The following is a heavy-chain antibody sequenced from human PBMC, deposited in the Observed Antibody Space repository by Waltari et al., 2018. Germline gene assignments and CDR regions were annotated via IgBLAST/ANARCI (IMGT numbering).Heavy chain of an antibody. D-gene: IGHD2-2*01. CDR2: ISYDGSNK. Sequence: QVQLVESGGGVVKPGRSLRLSCAAYGFTFSNHAMHWVRQAPGKGLGWVAVISYDGSNKYYADSVKGRFTISRDNSMNTLYLQVNSLRGEDTAVYYCARDLSSPDAYWGQGTLVTVSS. J-gene: IGHJ4*02. CDR1: GFTFSNHA. V-gene: IGHV3-30-3*01. CDR3: ARDLSSPDAY.